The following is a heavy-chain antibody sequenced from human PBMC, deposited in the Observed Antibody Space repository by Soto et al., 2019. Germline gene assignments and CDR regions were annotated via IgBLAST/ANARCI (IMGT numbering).Heavy chain of an antibody. CDR2: IYYSGST. CDR3: ARQHAPYSSGWYGYFDY. CDR1: GGSISSYY. J-gene: IGHJ4*02. D-gene: IGHD6-19*01. V-gene: IGHV4-59*01. Sequence: PSETLSLTCTVSGGSISSYYWSWIRQPPGKGLEWIGYIYYSGSTNYNPSLKSRVTISVDTSKNQFSLKLSSVTAADTAVYYCARQHAPYSSGWYGYFDYWGQGTLVTVSS.